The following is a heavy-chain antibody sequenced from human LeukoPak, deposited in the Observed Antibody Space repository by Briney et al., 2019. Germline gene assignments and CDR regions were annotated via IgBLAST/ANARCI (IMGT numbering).Heavy chain of an antibody. CDR3: ARHRAGYHYDSSGYFDY. D-gene: IGHD3-22*01. CDR1: GGSISSSSYY. V-gene: IGHV4-39*01. Sequence: SETLSLTCTVSGGSISSSSYYWGWIRQPPGKGLEWIGSIYYSGSTYYNPSLKSRVTISVDTSKNQFSLKLSSVTAADTAVYYCARHRAGYHYDSSGYFDYWGQGTLVTVSS. J-gene: IGHJ4*02. CDR2: IYYSGST.